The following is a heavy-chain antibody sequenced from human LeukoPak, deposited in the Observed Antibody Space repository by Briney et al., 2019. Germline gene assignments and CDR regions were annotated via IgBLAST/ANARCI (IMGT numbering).Heavy chain of an antibody. J-gene: IGHJ5*02. CDR2: IYPGDSDT. CDR1: GYSFTSYW. D-gene: IGHD2-2*01. V-gene: IGHV5-51*01. CDR3: ARVAPQYQLLLDWFDP. Sequence: GESLKISCKGSGYSFTSYWIGWVRQMPGKGLEWMGIIYPGDSDTRYSPSFQGQVTISADKSISTAYLQWSSLKASDTAIYYCARVAPQYQLLLDWFDPWGQGTLVTASS.